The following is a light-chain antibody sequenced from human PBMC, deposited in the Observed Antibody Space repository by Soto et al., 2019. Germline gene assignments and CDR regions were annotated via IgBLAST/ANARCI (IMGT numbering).Light chain of an antibody. CDR1: QSVTSTY. V-gene: IGKV3-20*01. CDR3: QQYGSSPLT. Sequence: EIVLTQSPGTLSLSPGEGATLSCRASQSVTSTYFAWYQQKPGQAPRLLIYVVSSRATGIPDRFSGSGSGTDFTLTISTLEPEDVAVDYGQQYGSSPLTFGGGTKVVIK. J-gene: IGKJ4*01. CDR2: VVS.